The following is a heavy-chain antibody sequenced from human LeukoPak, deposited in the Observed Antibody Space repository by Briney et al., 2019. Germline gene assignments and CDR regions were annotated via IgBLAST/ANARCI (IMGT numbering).Heavy chain of an antibody. D-gene: IGHD4-17*01. CDR1: GGSISSSSYY. CDR2: IYYSGST. J-gene: IGHJ4*02. Sequence: PSETLSLTCTVSGGSISSSSYYWGWIRQPPGKGLECIGSIYYSGSTYYNPSLKNRVTISVDTSKNQFSLKLSSVTAADTAVYYCARVLRQVPYWGQGTPVTVSS. V-gene: IGHV4-39*07. CDR3: ARVLRQVPY.